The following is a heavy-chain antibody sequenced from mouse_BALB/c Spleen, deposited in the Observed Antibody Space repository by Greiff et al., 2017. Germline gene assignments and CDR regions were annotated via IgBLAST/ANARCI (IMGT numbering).Heavy chain of an antibody. V-gene: IGHV14-3*02. D-gene: IGHD2-4*01. CDR2: IDPANGNT. CDR1: GFNIKDTY. J-gene: IGHJ2*01. CDR3: ARGITTGGFDY. Sequence: EVQLQQSGAELVKPGASVKLSCTASGFNIKDTYMHWVKQRPEQGLEWIGRIDPANGNTKYDPKFQGKATITADTSSNTAYLQLSSLTSEDTAVYYCARGITTGGFDYWGQGTTLTVSS.